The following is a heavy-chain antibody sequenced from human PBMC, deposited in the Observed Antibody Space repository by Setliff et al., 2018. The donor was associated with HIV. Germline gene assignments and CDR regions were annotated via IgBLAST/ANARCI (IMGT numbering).Heavy chain of an antibody. D-gene: IGHD1-26*01. Sequence: SETLSLTCTVSGDSISRSSYYWSWIRQPAGEGLEWIGHIFTSGSTNYNPSLKSRVSISLDTSKNQFSLKLSSVTAADTAMYYCARGRGSYWGQGTLVTVSS. CDR3: ARGRGSY. V-gene: IGHV4-61*09. CDR1: GDSISRSSYY. CDR2: IFTSGST. J-gene: IGHJ4*02.